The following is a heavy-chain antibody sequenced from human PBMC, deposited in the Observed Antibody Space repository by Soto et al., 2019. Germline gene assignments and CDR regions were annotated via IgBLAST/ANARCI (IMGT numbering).Heavy chain of an antibody. Sequence: GESLKISCKASGYSFSTYWIAWARQRPGKGLDWMGIIYPGDSDTRYSPSFQGQVTISVDNSIDTAYLEWTTLRASDSAMYYCARHSLATQPGDYWGQGTRVTVSS. CDR3: ARHSLATQPGDY. D-gene: IGHD5-12*01. V-gene: IGHV5-51*01. J-gene: IGHJ4*02. CDR1: GYSFSTYW. CDR2: IYPGDSDT.